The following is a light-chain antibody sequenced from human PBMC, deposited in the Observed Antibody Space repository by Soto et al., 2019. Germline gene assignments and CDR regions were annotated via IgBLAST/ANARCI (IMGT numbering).Light chain of an antibody. CDR1: SSKIGEDYD. V-gene: IGLV1-40*01. CDR2: GNS. J-gene: IGLJ3*02. CDR3: QSYDSSLSAVV. Sequence: QSVLTQPPSVSGAPGQRVTISCTGSSSKIGEDYDVHWYQQLPGTAPKLLIYGNSNRPSGVPDRFSGSKSGTSASLAITGLQDEDEADYYCQSYDSSLSAVVFGGGTKVTVL.